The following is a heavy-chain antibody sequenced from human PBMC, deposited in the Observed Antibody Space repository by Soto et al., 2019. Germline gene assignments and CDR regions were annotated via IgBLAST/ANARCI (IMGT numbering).Heavy chain of an antibody. Sequence: LRLSCAASGFTFSSYSMNWVRQAPGKGLEWVSYISSSSSTIYYADSVKGRFTISRDNAKNSLYLQMNSLRDEDTAVYYCARDRIVWDHWCYYYGMDVWGTGTTVTLS. CDR1: GFTFSSYS. J-gene: IGHJ6*04. CDR2: ISSSSSTI. D-gene: IGHD3-16*02. CDR3: ARDRIVWDHWCYYYGMDV. V-gene: IGHV3-48*02.